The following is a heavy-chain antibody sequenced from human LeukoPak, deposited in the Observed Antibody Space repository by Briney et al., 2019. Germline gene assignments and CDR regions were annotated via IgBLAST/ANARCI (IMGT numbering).Heavy chain of an antibody. J-gene: IGHJ6*04. CDR3: VRESSVWVGPGIGRPLDV. V-gene: IGHV3-7*01. CDR2: IKEDGSDK. Sequence: GGSLRLSCAVSGFTFSDYWMTWVRQAPGRGLEWVASIKEDGSDKQYVDSVQGRFTISRDNAENLLYLQMNSLRAEDTAVYYCVRESSVWVGPGIGRPLDVWGKGTAVTVSS. CDR1: GFTFSDYW. D-gene: IGHD3-16*01.